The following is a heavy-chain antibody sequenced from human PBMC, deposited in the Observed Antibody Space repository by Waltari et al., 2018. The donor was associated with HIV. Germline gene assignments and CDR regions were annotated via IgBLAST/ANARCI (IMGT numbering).Heavy chain of an antibody. D-gene: IGHD5-12*01. J-gene: IGHJ4*01. V-gene: IGHV1-2*06. CDR1: GDRFTTYF. CDR3: ARGEDISLTHLPPGFRLEF. CDR2: INPDSGDT. Sequence: QTLLLQSASQVKTPGASVTLSCKVSGDRFTTYFLYWLRPAPGQGFELLGRINPDSGDTTYSQTFKTRVTMTRDTSSASTYMELTRLTSADTAIYFCARGEDISLTHLPPGFRLEFWGHGTLVTVSS.